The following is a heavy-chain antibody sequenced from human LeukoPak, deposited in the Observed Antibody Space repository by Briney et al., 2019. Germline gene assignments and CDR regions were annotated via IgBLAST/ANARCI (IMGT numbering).Heavy chain of an antibody. V-gene: IGHV3-30*04. CDR3: ARDSPYSSGWGAFDI. CDR2: ISYDGSNK. Sequence: GGSLRLSCAASGFIFSSYTMHWVRQAPGKGLEWVAVISYDGSNKYYADSLKGRFTVSRDNSKNTLYLEMNSPRAEDTAVYYCARDSPYSSGWGAFDIWGQGTMVAVSS. J-gene: IGHJ3*02. D-gene: IGHD6-19*01. CDR1: GFIFSSYT.